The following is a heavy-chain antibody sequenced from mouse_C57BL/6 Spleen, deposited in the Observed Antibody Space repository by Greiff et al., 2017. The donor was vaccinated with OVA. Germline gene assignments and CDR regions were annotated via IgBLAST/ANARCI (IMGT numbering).Heavy chain of an antibody. CDR2: ISDGGSYT. J-gene: IGHJ2*01. CDR3: ARDRNDYARVYFDY. CDR1: GFTFSSYA. D-gene: IGHD2-4*01. Sequence: EVQVVESGGGLVKPGGSLKLSCAASGFTFSSYAMSWVRQTPEKRLEWVATISDGGSYTYYPDNVKGRFTISRDNAKNNLYLQMSHLKSEDTAMYYCARDRNDYARVYFDYWGQGTTLTVSS. V-gene: IGHV5-4*01.